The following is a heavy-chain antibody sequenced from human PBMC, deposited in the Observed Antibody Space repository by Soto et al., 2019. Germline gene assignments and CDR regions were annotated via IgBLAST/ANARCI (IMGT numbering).Heavy chain of an antibody. J-gene: IGHJ4*02. CDR2: IYDSGNT. CDR3: ARDHSGYDSEYYFDY. CDR1: GGSIMNSY. V-gene: IGHV4-59*01. D-gene: IGHD5-12*01. Sequence: SETLSLTCTVSGGSIMNSYWSWIRQPPGKGLEWIGYIYDSGNTNYNPSLKSRVTISVDTSKKQFSLKLKSMTAADTPVYYCARDHSGYDSEYYFDYWGQGTLVTVSS.